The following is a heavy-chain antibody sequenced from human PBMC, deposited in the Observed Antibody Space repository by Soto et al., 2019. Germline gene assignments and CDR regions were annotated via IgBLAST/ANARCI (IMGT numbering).Heavy chain of an antibody. CDR2: IYYSGGT. CDR3: ARDLNYDNAFDI. J-gene: IGHJ3*02. V-gene: IGHV4-31*03. Sequence: SETLSLTCTVSGGSIRSGGYYWSWIRQHPGKGLEWIGYIYYSGGTYYNPSLKSRVTISVDTSKNQFSLKLSSVTAADTAVYYCARDLNYDNAFDIWGQGTMVTVSS. D-gene: IGHD3-22*01. CDR1: GGSIRSGGYY.